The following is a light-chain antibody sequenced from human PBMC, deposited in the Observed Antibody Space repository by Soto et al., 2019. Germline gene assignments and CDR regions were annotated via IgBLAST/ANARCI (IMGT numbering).Light chain of an antibody. CDR3: GAWDDSLNGIF. J-gene: IGLJ2*01. V-gene: IGLV1-44*01. CDR1: SSNIGRNP. Sequence: QSVLTQPPSASGTPGQRVTISCSGSSSNIGRNPVNWYQHLPGTAPKLLIYTNNQRPSGVPDRFSGSKSGTSASLAISGLLSADEADYYCGAWDDSLNGIFFGGGTKLTVL. CDR2: TNN.